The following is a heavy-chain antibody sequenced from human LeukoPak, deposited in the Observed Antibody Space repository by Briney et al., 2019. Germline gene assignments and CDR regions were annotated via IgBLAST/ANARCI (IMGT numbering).Heavy chain of an antibody. D-gene: IGHD1-26*01. V-gene: IGHV3-11*03. CDR1: GFTFSDYY. J-gene: IGHJ4*02. CDR3: ANIVGADDFFDY. CDR2: ISSSSSYT. Sequence: PGGSLRLSCAASGFTFSDYYMSWIRQAPGKGLEWVSYISSSSSYTNYADSVKGRSTISRDNAKNSLYLQMNSLRAEDTAVYYCANIVGADDFFDYWGQGTLVTVSS.